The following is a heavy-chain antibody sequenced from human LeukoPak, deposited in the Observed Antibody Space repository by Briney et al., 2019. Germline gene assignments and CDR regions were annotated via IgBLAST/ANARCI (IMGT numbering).Heavy chain of an antibody. Sequence: GRSLRLSCAASGFTFDDYAMHWVRQAPGKGLERVSGISWNSGSIGYADSVKGRFTISRDNAKNSLYLQMNSLRAEDTALYYCAKGGVAGTEGHFDYWGQGTLVTVSS. CDR2: ISWNSGSI. J-gene: IGHJ4*02. V-gene: IGHV3-9*01. CDR3: AKGGVAGTEGHFDY. D-gene: IGHD6-19*01. CDR1: GFTFDDYA.